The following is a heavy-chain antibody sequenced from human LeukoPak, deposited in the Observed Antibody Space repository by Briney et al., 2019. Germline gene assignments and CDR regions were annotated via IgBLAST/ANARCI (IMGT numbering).Heavy chain of an antibody. CDR1: GFTFKNYW. D-gene: IGHD6-19*01. V-gene: IGHV3-74*01. CDR3: ARRSSGQGLDY. CDR2: IDSDGSST. J-gene: IGHJ4*02. Sequence: GGSLRLSCAASGFTFKNYWMHWVRQAPGKELVWVSRIDSDGSSTNYADSVKGRFTISRDNAKNTLSLQMNSLRAEDTAVYYCARRSSGQGLDYWGQGTLVSVSS.